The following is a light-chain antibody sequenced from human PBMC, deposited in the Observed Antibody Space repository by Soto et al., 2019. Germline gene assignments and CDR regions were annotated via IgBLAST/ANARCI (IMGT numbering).Light chain of an antibody. Sequence: QSVLTQPASVFGSPGQSITISCTGTSSDVGGYNFVSWYQQLPGKAPKLMIYEVTSRPSGVSNRFSGSKSGNTASLTISRLQPEDEAEYYCSSYTTSSTVVFGTGTKVTVL. CDR2: EVT. CDR3: SSYTTSSTVV. CDR1: SSDVGGYNF. J-gene: IGLJ1*01. V-gene: IGLV2-14*03.